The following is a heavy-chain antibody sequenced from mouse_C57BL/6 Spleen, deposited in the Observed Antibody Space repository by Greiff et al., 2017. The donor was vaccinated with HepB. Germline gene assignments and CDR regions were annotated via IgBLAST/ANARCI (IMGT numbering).Heavy chain of an antibody. V-gene: IGHV1-76*01. CDR3: ARWYFDV. CDR2: IYPGSGNT. CDR1: GYTFTDYY. J-gene: IGHJ1*03. Sequence: VQLVESGAELVRPGASVKLSCKASGYTFTDYYINWVKQRPGHGLEWIARIYPGSGNTYYNEKFKGKATLTAEKSSSTAYMQLSSLTSEDSAVYFCARWYFDVWGTGTTVTVSS.